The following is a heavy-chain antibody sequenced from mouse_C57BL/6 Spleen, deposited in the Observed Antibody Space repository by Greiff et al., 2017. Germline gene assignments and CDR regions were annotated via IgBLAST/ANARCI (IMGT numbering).Heavy chain of an antibody. V-gene: IGHV5-9-1*02. J-gene: IGHJ4*01. CDR2: ISSGGDYI. D-gene: IGHD1-1*01. CDR3: TREKKLRSVWGDAIDY. CDR1: GFTFSSYA. Sequence: EVQVVESGEGLVKPGGSLKLSCAASGFTFSSYAMSWVRQTPEKRLEWVAYISSGGDYIYYADTVKGRFTISRDNARNTLYLQMSSLKSEDTAMYYCTREKKLRSVWGDAIDYWGQGTSVTVSS.